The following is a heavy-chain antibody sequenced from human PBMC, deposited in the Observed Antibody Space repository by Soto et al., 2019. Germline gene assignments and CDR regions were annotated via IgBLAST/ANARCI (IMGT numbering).Heavy chain of an antibody. D-gene: IGHD6-19*01. J-gene: IGHJ6*02. Sequence: ASVTVSCKASGYTFTGYGISWVRQAPGQGLEWQGWIGPYNGNTNYAQKHQRRVTMTTDTSTSTAYMELRSLRSGDTDVYYCARDSSTYSSNYVVHVCG. CDR1: GYTFTGYG. CDR3: ARDSSTYSSNYVVHV. V-gene: IGHV1-18*01. CDR2: IGPYNGNT.